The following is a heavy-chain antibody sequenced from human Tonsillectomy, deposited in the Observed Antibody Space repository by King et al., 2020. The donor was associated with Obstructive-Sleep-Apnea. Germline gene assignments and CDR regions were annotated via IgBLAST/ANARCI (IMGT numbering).Heavy chain of an antibody. Sequence: VQLVESGGGLVQPGGSLRLSCAASGFTFSSYWMSWVRQAPGKGLEWVANIKQDGSEKYYVDSVKGRFTISRDNAKNSLYLQMNSLRAEDTAVYYCAGGSRGAAASLGYWGQGTLVTVSS. D-gene: IGHD6-13*01. CDR2: IKQDGSEK. CDR3: AGGSRGAAASLGY. CDR1: GFTFSSYW. J-gene: IGHJ4*02. V-gene: IGHV3-7*03.